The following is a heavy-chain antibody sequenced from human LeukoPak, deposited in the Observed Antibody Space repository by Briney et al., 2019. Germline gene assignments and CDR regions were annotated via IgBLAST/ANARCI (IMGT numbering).Heavy chain of an antibody. Sequence: GESLKISCKGSGYSFTSYWIGWVRQMPGKGLEWMGIIYPGDSDTRYSPSFQGQVTISADKSIGTAYLQWRSLKASDTAMYYCARHRVVTAMYMDVWGKGTTVTVSS. CDR2: IYPGDSDT. CDR1: GYSFTSYW. D-gene: IGHD2-21*02. CDR3: ARHRVVTAMYMDV. J-gene: IGHJ6*03. V-gene: IGHV5-51*01.